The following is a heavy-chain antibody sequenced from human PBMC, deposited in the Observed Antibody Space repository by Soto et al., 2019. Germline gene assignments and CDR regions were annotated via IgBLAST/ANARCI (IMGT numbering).Heavy chain of an antibody. V-gene: IGHV4-30-4*01. Sequence: QVQLQESGPGLVKPSQTLSLTCTVSGVSISSGDYYWSWIRQPPGKGLEWIGYTSYSGSTFYNPSLKNPLTVSVETSRNQFSLEVTSVTAADTAVYDCARERRGWTSSGGYGPDSWGQGTLVTVSS. D-gene: IGHD1-26*01. J-gene: IGHJ4*02. CDR2: TSYSGST. CDR3: ARERRGWTSSGGYGPDS. CDR1: GVSISSGDYY.